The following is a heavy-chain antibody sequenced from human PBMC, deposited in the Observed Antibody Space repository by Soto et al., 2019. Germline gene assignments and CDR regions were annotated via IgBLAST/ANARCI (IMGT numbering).Heavy chain of an antibody. CDR2: IHGTRSII. Sequence: EVQLVESGGGLVQPGGSLRLSCAVSGFTFSTHAMNWVRQAPGKGLEWVAYIHGTRSIIYYADSVKGRFTISRDNAKNSLFLQMDSLRDEDTTVYYCARDARNADYDYWGQGTLVTVSS. D-gene: IGHD3-16*01. CDR1: GFTFSTHA. J-gene: IGHJ4*02. CDR3: ARDARNADYDY. V-gene: IGHV3-48*02.